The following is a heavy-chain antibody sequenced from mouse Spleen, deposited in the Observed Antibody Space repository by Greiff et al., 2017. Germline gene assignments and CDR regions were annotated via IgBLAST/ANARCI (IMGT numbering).Heavy chain of an antibody. V-gene: IGHV1-15*01. Sequence: QVTLKVSGAELVRPGASVTLSCKASGYTFTDYEMHWVKQTPVHGLEWIGAIDPETGGTAYNQKFKGKAILTADKSSSTAYMELRSLTSEDSAVYYCTRRGLTGRRAFDYWGQGTTLTVSS. CDR3: TRRGLTGRRAFDY. CDR2: IDPETGGT. CDR1: GYTFTDYE. J-gene: IGHJ2*01. D-gene: IGHD4-1*01.